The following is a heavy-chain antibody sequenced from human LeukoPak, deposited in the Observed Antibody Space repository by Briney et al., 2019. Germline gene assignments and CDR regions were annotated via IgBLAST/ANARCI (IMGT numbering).Heavy chain of an antibody. Sequence: GGSLRLSCAASGFTFSSYEMNWVRQAPGKGLEWVSYISSSGSNIYYADSVKGRFTISRDNAKNSLYLQMNSLRAEDAALYYCARDRLGFGESTYYYYMDVWGKGTTVTVSS. D-gene: IGHD3-10*01. J-gene: IGHJ6*03. CDR1: GFTFSSYE. CDR2: ISSSGSNI. CDR3: ARDRLGFGESTYYYYMDV. V-gene: IGHV3-48*03.